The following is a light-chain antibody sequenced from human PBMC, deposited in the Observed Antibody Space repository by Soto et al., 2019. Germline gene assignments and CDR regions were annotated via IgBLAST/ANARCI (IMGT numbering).Light chain of an antibody. J-gene: IGKJ2*01. CDR3: QQYHTTPNT. Sequence: DVVMTQSPETLAVSLGERAAINCKSSQNLLFSSNNKNSLAWYQQKPGQPPKLLIYWASTRESGAPDRFSGSWYERDVTLTISSMQAEDVAVYYCQQYHTTPNTVGQGTKLEIK. CDR2: WAS. CDR1: QNLLFSSNNKNS. V-gene: IGKV4-1*01.